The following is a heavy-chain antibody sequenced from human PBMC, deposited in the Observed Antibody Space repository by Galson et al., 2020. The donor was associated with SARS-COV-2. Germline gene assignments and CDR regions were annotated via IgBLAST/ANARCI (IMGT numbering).Heavy chain of an antibody. CDR2: ISAYNGNT. D-gene: IGHD3-22*01. J-gene: IGHJ4*02. CDR3: ARGTYDSNGYYSFDY. CDR1: GYTFTSYG. V-gene: IGHV1-18*01. Sequence: ASVKVSCKASGYTFTSYGISRVRHAPGQGLEWMGWISAYNGNTNYAQKLQGRVTMTTDTSTSTAHMELRSLRSDDTAVYYCARGTYDSNGYYSFDYWGQGTLVTVSS.